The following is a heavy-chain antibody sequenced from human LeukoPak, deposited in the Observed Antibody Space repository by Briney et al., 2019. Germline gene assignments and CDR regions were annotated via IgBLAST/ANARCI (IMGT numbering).Heavy chain of an antibody. CDR1: GYTFTSYY. V-gene: IGHV1-46*01. Sequence: GPSVKVSCKASGYTFTSYYMHWVRQAPGQGLEWVGIINPSGGSTSYAQKFQGRVTMTRDTSTSTVYMELSSLRSEDTAVYYCARLGRPLRRLGAGPNILTGYDYWGQGTLVTVSS. CDR3: ARLGRPLRRLGAGPNILTGYDY. D-gene: IGHD3-9*01. CDR2: INPSGGST. J-gene: IGHJ4*02.